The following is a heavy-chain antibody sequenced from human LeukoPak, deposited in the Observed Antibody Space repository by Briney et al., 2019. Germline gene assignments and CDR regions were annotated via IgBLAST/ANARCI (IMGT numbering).Heavy chain of an antibody. CDR2: IYYSGST. CDR3: ARDYGDYPPYYYGMDV. D-gene: IGHD4-17*01. Sequence: KPSETLSLTCTVSGGSISSYYWSWIRQPPGKGLEWIGYIYYSGSTNYNPSLKSRVTISVDTSKNQFSLKLSSVTAADTAVYYCARDYGDYPPYYYGMDVWGQGTTVTVSS. J-gene: IGHJ6*02. V-gene: IGHV4-59*01. CDR1: GGSISSYY.